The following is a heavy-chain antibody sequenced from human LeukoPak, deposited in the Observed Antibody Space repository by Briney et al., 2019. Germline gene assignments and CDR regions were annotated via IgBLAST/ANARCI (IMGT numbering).Heavy chain of an antibody. CDR2: ISSRRSYI. D-gene: IGHD6-6*01. CDR1: GFTFSKYG. Sequence: GGSLRLSCAASGFTFSKYGMKWVRQARGEGREWVSYISSRRSYIFYADSLTGRFTISRHNAMNSLYLQLNSRRPEDTALYYCVRGGASRPDYWGQGTPVTVSS. V-gene: IGHV3-21*05. CDR3: VRGGASRPDY. J-gene: IGHJ4*02.